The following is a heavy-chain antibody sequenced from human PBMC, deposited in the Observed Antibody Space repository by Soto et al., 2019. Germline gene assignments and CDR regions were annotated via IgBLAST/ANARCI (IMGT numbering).Heavy chain of an antibody. Sequence: SLRLSCAASGFTFSSYAMSWVRQAPGKGLEWVSAISGSGGSTYYADSVKGRFTISRDNSKNTLYLQMNSLRAEDTAVYYCAKAPKIYDFWSGYYKPTYYYYGMDVWGQGTTVTVSS. V-gene: IGHV3-23*01. D-gene: IGHD3-3*01. CDR3: AKAPKIYDFWSGYYKPTYYYYGMDV. CDR1: GFTFSSYA. J-gene: IGHJ6*02. CDR2: ISGSGGST.